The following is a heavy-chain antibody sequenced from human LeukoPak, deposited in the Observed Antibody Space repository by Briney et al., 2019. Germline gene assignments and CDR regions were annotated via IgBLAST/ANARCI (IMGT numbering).Heavy chain of an antibody. V-gene: IGHV4-30-4*01. D-gene: IGHD3-22*01. J-gene: IGHJ4*02. Sequence: SETLSLTCTVSGGSVSSGDYYWTWIRQPPGEGLEWIGYIYYSGHTYYNPSLKSRLTMSLDTSKNQFSLNLSSVTATDTAVYYCAREPDNYYDSSGYYYWGQGTLVTVSS. CDR1: GGSVSSGDYY. CDR3: AREPDNYYDSSGYYY. CDR2: IYYSGHT.